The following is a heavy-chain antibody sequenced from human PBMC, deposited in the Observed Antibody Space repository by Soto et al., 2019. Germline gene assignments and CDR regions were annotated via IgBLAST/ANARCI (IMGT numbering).Heavy chain of an antibody. D-gene: IGHD3-16*01. V-gene: IGHV3-33*01. CDR3: ARASASLMGAFDP. CDR2: IWYDGSNK. J-gene: IGHJ5*02. CDR1: GFTFSSYG. Sequence: QVQLVESGGGVVQPGRSLRLSCAASGFTFSSYGMHWVRQAPGKGLEWVAVIWYDGSNKYYADSVKGRFTISRDNSKNTLYLQMNSLRAEDTAVYYCARASASLMGAFDPWGQGTLVTVSS.